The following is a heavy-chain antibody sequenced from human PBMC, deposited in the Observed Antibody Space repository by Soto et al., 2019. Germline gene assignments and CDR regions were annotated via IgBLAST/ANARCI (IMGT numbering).Heavy chain of an antibody. J-gene: IGHJ4*02. Sequence: QVQLVASGGGVIQQGRSLTLSCEASGFTFRRHAMHWVRQAPGKGLEWVAVISRDGSNEYYEDSVKGRFTISRDNSKNTLFLKLNSLRLEDTAVYYCARSRNGGVADSFAYWGQGTLVTVSS. V-gene: IGHV3-30-3*01. CDR1: GFTFRRHA. D-gene: IGHD3-10*01. CDR3: ARSRNGGVADSFAY. CDR2: ISRDGSNE.